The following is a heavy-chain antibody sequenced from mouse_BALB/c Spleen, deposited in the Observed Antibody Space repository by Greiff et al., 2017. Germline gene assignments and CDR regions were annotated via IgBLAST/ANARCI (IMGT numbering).Heavy chain of an antibody. CDR2: IWRGGST. Sequence: VQLVESGPSLVQPSQSLSITCTVSGFSLTSYGVHWVRQSPGKGLEWLGVIWRGGSTDYNAAFMSRLSITKDNSKGQVFFKMNSLQADDTAIYYCAKRDYDLYAMDYWGQGTSVTVSS. J-gene: IGHJ4*01. CDR1: GFSLTSYG. D-gene: IGHD2-4*01. CDR3: AKRDYDLYAMDY. V-gene: IGHV2-5-1*01.